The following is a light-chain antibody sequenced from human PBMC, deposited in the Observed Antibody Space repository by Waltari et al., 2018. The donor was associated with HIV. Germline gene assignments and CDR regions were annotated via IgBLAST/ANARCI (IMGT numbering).Light chain of an antibody. Sequence: DIQMTQSPSSLSASVGDRVTITCRASQGITNYLAWYQQKPGKVPELLIYDAATLQSGVPSRFSGSGSGTDFTLTISGLQPEDVATYSCQKYNSAPRTFGPGTKVDIK. CDR1: QGITNY. J-gene: IGKJ3*01. CDR2: DAA. V-gene: IGKV1-27*01. CDR3: QKYNSAPRT.